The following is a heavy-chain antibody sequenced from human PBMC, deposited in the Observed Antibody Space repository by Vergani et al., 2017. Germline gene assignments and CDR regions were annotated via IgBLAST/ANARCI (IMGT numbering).Heavy chain of an antibody. CDR3: AKAVLGIAAAGTTPFDI. J-gene: IGHJ3*02. D-gene: IGHD6-13*01. Sequence: EVQLVESGGGLVQPGGSLRLSCAASGFTFSSYWMSWVRQAPGKGLEWVANIKQDGSEKYYVDSVKGRFTISRDNAKNSLYLQMNSLRAEDTAVYYCAKAVLGIAAAGTTPFDIWGQGTMVTVSS. CDR1: GFTFSSYW. V-gene: IGHV3-7*03. CDR2: IKQDGSEK.